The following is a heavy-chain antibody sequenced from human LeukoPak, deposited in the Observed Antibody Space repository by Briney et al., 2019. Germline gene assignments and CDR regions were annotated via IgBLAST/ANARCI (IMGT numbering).Heavy chain of an antibody. CDR2: IYYSGST. D-gene: IGHD1-26*01. CDR1: GXSISSYY. Sequence: SETLSLTCTVSGXSISSYYWSWIRQPPGKGLEWIGYIYYSGSTNYNPSLKSRVTISVDTSKNQFSLKLSSVTAADTAVYYCARQWELRGWFDPWGQGTLVTVSS. J-gene: IGHJ5*02. CDR3: ARQWELRGWFDP. V-gene: IGHV4-59*08.